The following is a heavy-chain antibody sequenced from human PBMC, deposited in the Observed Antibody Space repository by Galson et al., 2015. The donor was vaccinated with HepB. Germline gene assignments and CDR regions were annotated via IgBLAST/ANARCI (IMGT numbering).Heavy chain of an antibody. CDR3: ARPRVLRYFDWLNSNPDAGAFDI. CDR1: GYSFTSYW. J-gene: IGHJ3*02. V-gene: IGHV5-51*01. Sequence: QSGAEVKKPGESLKISCKGSGYSFTSYWIGWVRQMPGKGLEWMGIIYPGDSDTRYSPSFQGQVTISADKSISTAYLQWSSLKASDTAMYYCARPRVLRYFDWLNSNPDAGAFDIWGQGTMVTVSS. CDR2: IYPGDSDT. D-gene: IGHD3-9*01.